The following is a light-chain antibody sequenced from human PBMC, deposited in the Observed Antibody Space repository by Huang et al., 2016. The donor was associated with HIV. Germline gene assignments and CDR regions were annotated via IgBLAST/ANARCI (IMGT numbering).Light chain of an antibody. CDR1: QSISDW. J-gene: IGKJ2*01. V-gene: IGKV1-5*03. CDR3: QQYHSYPYT. Sequence: DIQMTQSPSTLSASVGDRVTITCRASQSISDWLACYQQKPGKAPKRLISKEFSLENEVPSRFSGSGSGTEFTLTISSLQPDDCATYYCQQYHSYPYTFGPGTKVEIK. CDR2: KEF.